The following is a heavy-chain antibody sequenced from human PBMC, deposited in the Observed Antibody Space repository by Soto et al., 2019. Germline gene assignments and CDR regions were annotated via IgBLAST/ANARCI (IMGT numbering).Heavy chain of an antibody. D-gene: IGHD1-26*01. CDR2: TFYRSKWYN. J-gene: IGHJ6*02. V-gene: IGHV6-1*01. Sequence: LSQTLSLTCAISGDSVSSNSAAWSWIRQSPSRGLEWLGRTFYRSKWYNDYAVSVKGRITINPDTSKNQFSLQLNSVTPEDTAVYYCAKEGGNHYYYYAMDVWGQGTTVTVSS. CDR3: AKEGGNHYYYYAMDV. CDR1: GDSVSSNSAA.